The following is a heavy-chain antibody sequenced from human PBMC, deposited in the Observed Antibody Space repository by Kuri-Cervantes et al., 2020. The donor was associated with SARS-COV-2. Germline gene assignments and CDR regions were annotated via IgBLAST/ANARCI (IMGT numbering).Heavy chain of an antibody. CDR2: INPSGGST. CDR3: ASDYGDYAEYFQH. V-gene: IGHV1-46*03. D-gene: IGHD4-17*01. J-gene: IGHJ1*01. CDR1: GYTFTTYG. Sequence: ASVKVSCKASGYTFTTYGISWVRQAPGQGLEWMGIINPSGGSTSYAQKFQGRVTMTRDTSTSTVYMELSSLRSEDTAVYYCASDYGDYAEYFQHWGQGTLVTVSS.